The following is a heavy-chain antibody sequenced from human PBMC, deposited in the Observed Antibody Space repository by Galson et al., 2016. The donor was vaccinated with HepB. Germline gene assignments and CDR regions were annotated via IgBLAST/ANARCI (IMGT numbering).Heavy chain of an antibody. J-gene: IGHJ4*02. CDR1: GFTFSDHY. CDR2: IRNKANGYST. Sequence: SLRLSCAASGFTFSDHYMDWARQAPGKGLEWVGRIRNKANGYSTDYAASVKGRFTISRDDSKNSLCLQMNSLKTEDTAVYYCIRVGLRIVVGYYPSYYWCQGTLVTVSS. D-gene: IGHD1-26*01. CDR3: IRVGLRIVVGYYPSYY. V-gene: IGHV3-72*01.